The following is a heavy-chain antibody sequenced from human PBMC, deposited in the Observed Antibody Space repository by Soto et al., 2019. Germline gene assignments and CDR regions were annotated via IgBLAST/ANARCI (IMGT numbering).Heavy chain of an antibody. J-gene: IGHJ6*02. V-gene: IGHV3-48*02. CDR3: ARTLAAAAYYYYYGMDV. CDR1: GFTFSSYT. Sequence: VGSLRLSCAASGFTFSSYTMNWVRQAPGKGLEWVSYITSSSSTIYYADSVKGRFTISRDNAKNSLYLQMNSLRDEDTAVYYCARTLAAAAYYYYYGMDVWGQGTTVTVSS. CDR2: ITSSSSTI. D-gene: IGHD6-13*01.